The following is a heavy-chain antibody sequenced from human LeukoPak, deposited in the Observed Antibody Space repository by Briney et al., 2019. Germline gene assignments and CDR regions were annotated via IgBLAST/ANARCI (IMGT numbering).Heavy chain of an antibody. CDR2: IYPGDSDT. Sequence: GESLKISCKGSGYSFTSYWIAWVRQMPGKGLEWMGIIYPGDSDTRYSPSFQGQVTISADKSISTAYLQWSSLKASDTAMYYCARARGGYYYDTSGFDYWGQGTLVTVSS. CDR1: GYSFTSYW. CDR3: ARARGGYYYDTSGFDY. J-gene: IGHJ4*02. D-gene: IGHD3-22*01. V-gene: IGHV5-51*01.